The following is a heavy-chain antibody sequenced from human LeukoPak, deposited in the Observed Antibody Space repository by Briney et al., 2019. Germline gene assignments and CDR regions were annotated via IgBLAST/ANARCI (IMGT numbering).Heavy chain of an antibody. D-gene: IGHD2-2*01. CDR1: GGSFSGYY. CDR3: ARVVPAAYKYYYYCMDV. Sequence: SETLSLTSAVYGGSFSGYYWSWIRQPPGKGLEWIGEINHSGSTNYNPSLKSRVTISVDTSKNQFSLKLSSVTAADTAVYYCARVVPAAYKYYYYCMDVWGQGTTVTVSS. J-gene: IGHJ6*02. V-gene: IGHV4-34*01. CDR2: INHSGST.